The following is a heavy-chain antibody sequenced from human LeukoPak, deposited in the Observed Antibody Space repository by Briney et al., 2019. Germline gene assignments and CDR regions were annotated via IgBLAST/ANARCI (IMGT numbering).Heavy chain of an antibody. J-gene: IGHJ4*02. Sequence: MTSETLSLICTVSGDSFSSVTDYWAWVRQPPGKGLEWIASGDYSGGTYYNPSLESRVAISADMSTKQISLKLTSVTGADTAVYYCAGERGEEYSSGWYKTNFFDKWGQGIRVTVSS. V-gene: IGHV4-39*07. CDR2: GDYSGGT. CDR1: GDSFSSVTDY. CDR3: AGERGEEYSSGWYKTNFFDK. D-gene: IGHD6-19*01.